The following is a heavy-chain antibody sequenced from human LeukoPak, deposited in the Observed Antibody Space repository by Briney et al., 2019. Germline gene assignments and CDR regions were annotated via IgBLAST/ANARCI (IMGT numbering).Heavy chain of an antibody. CDR1: GYSFTSFD. J-gene: IGHJ5*02. V-gene: IGHV1-8*01. Sequence: KPGASVKVSCKASGYSFTSFDINWVRQASGQGLEWVGWMNGQSGNTGYAQKFQGRVTLTRNTAISTAYMELSSLRSEDTAVYYCVRVNYYDSSGNWFDPWGQGTLVTVSS. CDR3: VRVNYYDSSGNWFDP. CDR2: MNGQSGNT. D-gene: IGHD3-22*01.